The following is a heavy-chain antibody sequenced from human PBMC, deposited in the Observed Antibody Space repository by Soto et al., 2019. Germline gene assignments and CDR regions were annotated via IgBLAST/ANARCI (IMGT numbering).Heavy chain of an antibody. CDR1: GFTFSSYG. D-gene: IGHD2-21*02. Sequence: QVQLVASGGGVVQPGRSLRLSCAASGFTFSSYGMHWVRQAPGTGLEWVAVIWYDGSNKYYADSVKGRFTISRDNSKSSLYLQMNSLRAEDTAVYYCESTGGNSEFDYWGQGTLVTVSS. V-gene: IGHV3-33*01. J-gene: IGHJ4*02. CDR3: ESTGGNSEFDY. CDR2: IWYDGSNK.